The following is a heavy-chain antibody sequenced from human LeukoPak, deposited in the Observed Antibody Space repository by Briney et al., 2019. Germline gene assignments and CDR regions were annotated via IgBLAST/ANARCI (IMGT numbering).Heavy chain of an antibody. Sequence: SETLSLTCTVSGYSISSGYYWGWIRQPPGKGLEWIGSIYHSGSTYYNPSLKSRVTISVDTSKNQFSLKLSSVTAADTAVYYCSHLRWYFDLWGRGTLVTVSS. CDR2: IYHSGST. V-gene: IGHV4-38-2*02. J-gene: IGHJ2*01. D-gene: IGHD5/OR15-5a*01. CDR1: GYSISSGYY. CDR3: SHLRWYFDL.